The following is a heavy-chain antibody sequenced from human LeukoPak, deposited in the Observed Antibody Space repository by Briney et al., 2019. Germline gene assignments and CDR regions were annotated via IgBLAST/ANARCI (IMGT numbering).Heavy chain of an antibody. Sequence: PGGSLRLSCAASGFTFSSYATSWVRQAPGKGLEWVSAISGSGGSTYYADSVKGRFTISRDNSKNTLYLRMNSLRAEDTAVYYCAKHPLIAAASGWFDPWGRGTLVTVSS. CDR3: AKHPLIAAASGWFDP. CDR1: GFTFSSYA. D-gene: IGHD6-6*01. J-gene: IGHJ5*02. V-gene: IGHV3-23*01. CDR2: ISGSGGST.